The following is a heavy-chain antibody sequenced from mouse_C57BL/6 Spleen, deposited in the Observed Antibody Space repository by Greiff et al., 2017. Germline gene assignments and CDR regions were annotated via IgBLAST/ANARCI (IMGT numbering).Heavy chain of an antibody. V-gene: IGHV1-64*01. Sequence: QVQLKQSGAELVKPGASVKLSCKASGYTFTSYWMHWVKQRPGQGLEWIGMIHPNSGSTNYNEKFKSKATLTVDKSSSTAYMQLSSLTSEDSAVYYCARSTNWDVNYWGQGTTLTVSS. CDR1: GYTFTSYW. CDR2: IHPNSGST. D-gene: IGHD4-1*01. CDR3: ARSTNWDVNY. J-gene: IGHJ2*01.